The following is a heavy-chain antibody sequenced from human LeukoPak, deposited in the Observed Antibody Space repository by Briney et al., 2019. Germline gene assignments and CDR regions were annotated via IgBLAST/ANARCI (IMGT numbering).Heavy chain of an antibody. CDR1: GGSISSSSYY. V-gene: IGHV4-31*03. CDR2: IYYSGST. J-gene: IGHJ3*02. Sequence: SETLSLTCTVSGGSISSSSYYWSWIRQHPGKGLEWIGYIYYSGSTYYNPSLKSRVTISVDTSKNQFSLKLSSVTAADTAVYYCARDRCSGGSCYPRDAFDIWGQGTMVTVSS. CDR3: ARDRCSGGSCYPRDAFDI. D-gene: IGHD2-15*01.